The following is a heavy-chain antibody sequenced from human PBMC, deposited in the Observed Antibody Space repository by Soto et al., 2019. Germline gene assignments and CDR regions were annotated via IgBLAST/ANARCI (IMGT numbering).Heavy chain of an antibody. CDR3: ARDDYPYYDDSSGYHFDY. Sequence: EVQLVESGGGLVQPGVSLRRSCAASGFTFSTYNMNWVRQAPGKGLEWVSYISDSSSTIHYADSVKGRFTISRDNAKNSLYLQMNSLRAEDTAVYYCARDDYPYYDDSSGYHFDYWGQGAMVTVSS. CDR2: ISDSSSTI. D-gene: IGHD3-22*01. J-gene: IGHJ4*02. CDR1: GFTFSTYN. V-gene: IGHV3-48*01.